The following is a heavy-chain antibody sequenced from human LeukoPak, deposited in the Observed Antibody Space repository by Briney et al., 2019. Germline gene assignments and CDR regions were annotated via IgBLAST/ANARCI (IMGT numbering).Heavy chain of an antibody. Sequence: GGSLRLSCAASGFTFSNYWMHWVRQAPGKGLVWVSRIKGDGSHAIYADSVKGRFTISRDNAKNTLYLQMRSLRAEDTAVYYCVRDWDHFDFDSWGQGTLVTVSS. CDR1: GFTFSNYW. D-gene: IGHD3-9*01. V-gene: IGHV3-74*01. CDR2: IKGDGSHA. CDR3: VRDWDHFDFDS. J-gene: IGHJ5*01.